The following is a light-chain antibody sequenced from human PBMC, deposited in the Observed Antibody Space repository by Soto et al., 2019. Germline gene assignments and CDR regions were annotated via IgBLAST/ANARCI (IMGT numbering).Light chain of an antibody. CDR3: ISSASINNYV. CDR1: SSDVGGYDY. CDR2: DVS. J-gene: IGLJ1*01. Sequence: QSVLTQPASVSGSRGQSITISCTGTSSDVGGYDYVSWYQQHPGKAPKLMIYDVSNRPSGVSNRFSVSKSGTTSSLTISGLQAEDEADYCCISSASINNYVFVTGADVTVL. V-gene: IGLV2-14*01.